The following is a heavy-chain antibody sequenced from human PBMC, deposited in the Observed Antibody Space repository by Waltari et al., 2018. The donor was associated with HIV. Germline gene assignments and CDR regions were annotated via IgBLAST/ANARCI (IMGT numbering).Heavy chain of an antibody. V-gene: IGHV3-7*01. CDR1: GFTFTSYY. Sequence: EVQLVESGGGLVQPGGSLRLSSVASGFTFTSYYMSWVLQGPGEGLEWVANINQDETKKFYVDSVKGRFTISRDNAKNSVYLQINSLRAEDSAIYYCARDLWPEDFWGQGTLVTVSS. D-gene: IGHD2-21*01. J-gene: IGHJ4*02. CDR2: INQDETKK. CDR3: ARDLWPEDF.